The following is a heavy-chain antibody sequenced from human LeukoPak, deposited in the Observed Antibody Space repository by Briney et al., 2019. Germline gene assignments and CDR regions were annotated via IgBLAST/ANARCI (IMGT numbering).Heavy chain of an antibody. Sequence: GGSLRLSCAASGFTFGSYSMNWVRQAPGKGLEWVSSISSSSSYIYYADSVKGRFTISRDNAKNSLYLQMNSLRAEDTAVYYCARPSRGHSYGSDYWGQGTLVTVSS. V-gene: IGHV3-21*01. CDR3: ARPSRGHSYGSDY. CDR1: GFTFGSYS. CDR2: ISSSSSYI. J-gene: IGHJ4*02. D-gene: IGHD5-18*01.